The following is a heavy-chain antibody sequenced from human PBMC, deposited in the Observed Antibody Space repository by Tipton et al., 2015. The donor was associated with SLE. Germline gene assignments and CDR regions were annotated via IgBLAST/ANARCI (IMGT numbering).Heavy chain of an antibody. D-gene: IGHD3/OR15-3a*01. Sequence: SLRLSCAASGFSFSGYAMHWVRQAPGRGLEWVSIIYYGARRYSRDSVKGRFTISRDDSKNTLDLQMDSLRAEDTGIYYCAKGGAGGLFFDSWGQGTLVTVSS. CDR2: IYYGARR. CDR1: GFSFSGYA. CDR3: AKGGAGGLFFDS. J-gene: IGHJ4*02. V-gene: IGHV3-23*03.